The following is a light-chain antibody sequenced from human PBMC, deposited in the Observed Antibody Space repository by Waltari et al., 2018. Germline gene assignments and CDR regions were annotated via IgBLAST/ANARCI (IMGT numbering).Light chain of an antibody. CDR3: QHYVTLPVT. CDR2: GAS. J-gene: IGKJ1*01. CDR1: QSVGRS. Sequence: EIVLTQSPGTLSLSPGDGATLSCRTSQSVGRSLAWYQQKRGQAPRLLIYGASSRATGIPDRCSGSGSGTDFSLTISRLEPEDFAVYYCQHYVTLPVTFGQGTKVEIK. V-gene: IGKV3-20*01.